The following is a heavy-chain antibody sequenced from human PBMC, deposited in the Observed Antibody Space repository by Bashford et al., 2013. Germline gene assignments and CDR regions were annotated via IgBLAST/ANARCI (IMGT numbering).Heavy chain of an antibody. CDR2: ISSSSSYI. D-gene: IGHD3-10*01. V-gene: IGHV3-21*01. CDR3: ARDVFTYSGEAFDV. Sequence: VRQAPGKGLEWVSSISSSSSYIYYADSVKGRFTISRDNAKNSLYLQMNSLRAEDTAVYYCARDVFTYSGEAFDVWGQGTMVTVSS. J-gene: IGHJ3*01.